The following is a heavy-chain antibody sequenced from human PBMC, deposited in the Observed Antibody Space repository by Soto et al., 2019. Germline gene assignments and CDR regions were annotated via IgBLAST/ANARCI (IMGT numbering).Heavy chain of an antibody. D-gene: IGHD2-21*02. CDR1: GGTFSSYA. V-gene: IGHV1-69*12. J-gene: IGHJ3*02. CDR2: IIPIFGTA. Sequence: QVQLVQSGAEVKKPGSSVKVSCKASGGTFSSYAISWVRQAPGQGLEWMGGIIPIFGTANYAQKFHGRVTITADESTSTAYMELSSLGSEDTAVYYFARVALSLDGGGDCCRDIWGQGTMVTVSS. CDR3: ARVALSLDGGGDCCRDI.